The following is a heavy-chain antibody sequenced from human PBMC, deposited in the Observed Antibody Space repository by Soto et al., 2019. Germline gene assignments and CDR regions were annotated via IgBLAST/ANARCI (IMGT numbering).Heavy chain of an antibody. CDR3: ARLGVAGVLDI. CDR1: GGTFSNYA. V-gene: IGHV1-69*14. D-gene: IGHD3-10*01. CDR2: IIPVFGTA. Sequence: QVQLVQSGAEVKKPGSSVKVSCRASGGTFSNYAISWMRQAPGQGLEWMGGIIPVFGTATYAQKFQGRLTTLGAKDTSTAYRGLSSVRSDDTVVYFWARLGVAGVLDIGGQGTMVTVSS. J-gene: IGHJ3*02.